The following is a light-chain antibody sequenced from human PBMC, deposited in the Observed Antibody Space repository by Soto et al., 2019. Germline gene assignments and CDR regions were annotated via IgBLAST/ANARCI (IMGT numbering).Light chain of an antibody. CDR2: DAS. V-gene: IGKV3-11*01. J-gene: IGKJ3*01. CDR3: QQRDSWPAT. Sequence: EILLTQSPAIVSFSPGERATLSCRASQSVNNFFAWYQQQPGQAPRLLIYDASYRAPGIPARFSGSGSGTDFTLTISSLEAEDSAVYYCQQRDSWPATFGPGTKVDIK. CDR1: QSVNNF.